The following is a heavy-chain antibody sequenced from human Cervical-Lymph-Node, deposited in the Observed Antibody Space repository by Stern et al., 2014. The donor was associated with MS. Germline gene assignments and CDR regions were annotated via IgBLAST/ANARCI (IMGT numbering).Heavy chain of an antibody. CDR3: ARQRYFDY. J-gene: IGHJ4*02. CDR2: IFPGGSDI. CDR1: GYTFTSYW. Sequence: EAQLVESGPEVKKPGESLKISCQASGYTFTSYWIGWVRQMPGKGLEWIAIIFPGGSDIRYSPSFQGQVTISADKSSSPAYLQWNNLKASDTAIYYCARQRYFDYWGQGTLVTVSS. V-gene: IGHV5-51*01.